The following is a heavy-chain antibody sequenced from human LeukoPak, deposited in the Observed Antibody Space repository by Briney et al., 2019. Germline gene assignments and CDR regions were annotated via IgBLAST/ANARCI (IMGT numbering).Heavy chain of an antibody. CDR2: INHSGST. J-gene: IGHJ4*02. Sequence: PSETLSLTCAVYGGSFSGYYWSWIRQPPGKGLEWIGEINHSGSTNYNPSLKSRVTISVDTSKNQFSLKLSPVTAADTAVYYCARSQWKVVPAAYFDYWGQGTLVTVSS. CDR3: ARSQWKVVPAAYFDY. CDR1: GGSFSGYY. D-gene: IGHD2-2*01. V-gene: IGHV4-34*01.